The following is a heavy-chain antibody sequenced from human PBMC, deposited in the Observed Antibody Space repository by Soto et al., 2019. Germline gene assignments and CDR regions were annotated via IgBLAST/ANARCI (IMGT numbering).Heavy chain of an antibody. J-gene: IGHJ6*02. CDR2: IIPIFGTA. V-gene: IGHV1-69*13. CDR3: ARGPEYYDFWSGIPNYYYYYGMDV. D-gene: IGHD3-3*01. Sequence: SVKVSCKASGGTFSSYAISWVRQAPGQGLEWMGGIIPIFGTANYAQKFQGRVTITADESTSTAYMELSSLRSEDTAVYYCARGPEYYDFWSGIPNYYYYYGMDVWGQGTTVTVSS. CDR1: GGTFSSYA.